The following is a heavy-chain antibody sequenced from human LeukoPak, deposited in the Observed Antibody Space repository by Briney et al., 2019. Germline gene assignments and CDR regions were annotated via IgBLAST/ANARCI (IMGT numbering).Heavy chain of an antibody. V-gene: IGHV3-23*01. CDR2: ISGSGGST. D-gene: IGHD3-10*01. J-gene: IGHJ6*02. CDR3: ARDVPRGRGDYYYGMDV. CDR1: GFTFSSYA. Sequence: GGSLRLSCAASGFTFSSYAMSWVRQAPGKGLEWVSAISGSGGSTYYADSVKGRFTISRDNSKNTLYLQMNSLRAEDTAVYYCARDVPRGRGDYYYGMDVWGQGTTVTVSS.